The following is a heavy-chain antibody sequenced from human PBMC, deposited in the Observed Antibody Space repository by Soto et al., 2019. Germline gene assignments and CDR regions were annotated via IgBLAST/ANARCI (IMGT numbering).Heavy chain of an antibody. J-gene: IGHJ6*03. D-gene: IGHD1-1*01. V-gene: IGHV4-39*01. Sequence: SETLSLTYTVSGGSIRSSRYYWGRIRQPPGKGLEWIGSIYYSGSTYYNPSLKSRVTISVDTSKNHFSLKLSSVTAADTAVYYCARHQLYYYYYMDVWGKGTTVT. CDR1: GGSIRSSRYY. CDR3: ARHQLYYYYYMDV. CDR2: IYYSGST.